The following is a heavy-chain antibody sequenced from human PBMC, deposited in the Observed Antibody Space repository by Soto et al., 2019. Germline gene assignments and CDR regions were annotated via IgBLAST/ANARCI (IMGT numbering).Heavy chain of an antibody. CDR2: ISAYNGNT. Sequence: GASVKVSSKASGYTFSSYGISWVRQAPGQGLEWMGWISAYNGNTNYAQNLQGRVTMTTDTSTSTAYMELRSLRSDDTAVYYCARGREVGTTEFRFWGQGSLVTVSS. V-gene: IGHV1-18*01. CDR3: ARGREVGTTEFRF. CDR1: GYTFSSYG. J-gene: IGHJ4*02. D-gene: IGHD1-26*01.